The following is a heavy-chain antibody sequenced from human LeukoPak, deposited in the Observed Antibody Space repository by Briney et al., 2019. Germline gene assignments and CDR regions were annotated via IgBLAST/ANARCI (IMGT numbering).Heavy chain of an antibody. J-gene: IGHJ5*01. Sequence: GGSLRLSCAASGFTFSRYSMTWVRLAPGKGLEWISYISPSGDTIYYADSVKGRFTFSRDNAKNSLYLQMNSLRDEDAAVYYCARDNWFDYWGQGTLVSVSS. CDR3: ARDNWFDY. CDR2: ISPSGDTI. CDR1: GFTFSRYS. V-gene: IGHV3-48*02.